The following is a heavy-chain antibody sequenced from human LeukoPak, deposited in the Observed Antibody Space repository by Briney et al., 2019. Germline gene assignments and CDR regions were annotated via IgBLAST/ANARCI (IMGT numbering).Heavy chain of an antibody. CDR1: GFTFENYV. Sequence: GGSLRLSCSASGFTFENYVMSWFRQAPGKGLEWVGFIRSNTYGGTTEYVASVTGRFTISRDDSKRIAYLQMNNLKSEVTAVYYCGHSFGFVWGRGTLVTVSS. CDR2: IRSNTYGGTT. V-gene: IGHV3-49*03. D-gene: IGHD5-18*01. CDR3: GHSFGFV. J-gene: IGHJ4*02.